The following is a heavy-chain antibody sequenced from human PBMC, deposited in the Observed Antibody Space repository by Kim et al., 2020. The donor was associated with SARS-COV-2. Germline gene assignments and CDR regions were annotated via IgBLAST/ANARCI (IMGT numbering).Heavy chain of an antibody. CDR2: IYPGDSDT. CDR3: ARRVGYSYGYDVGGIDY. V-gene: IGHV5-51*01. D-gene: IGHD5-18*01. Sequence: GESLKISCKGSGYSFTSYWIGWVCQMPGKGLEWMGIIYPGDSDTRYSPSFQGQVTISANKSISTAYLQWSSLKASDTAMYYCARRVGYSYGYDVGGIDYWGQGALVTVSS. J-gene: IGHJ4*02. CDR1: GYSFTSYW.